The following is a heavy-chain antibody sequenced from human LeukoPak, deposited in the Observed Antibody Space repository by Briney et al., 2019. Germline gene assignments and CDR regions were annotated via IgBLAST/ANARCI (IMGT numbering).Heavy chain of an antibody. J-gene: IGHJ1*01. D-gene: IGHD4-17*01. V-gene: IGHV3-30*02. Sequence: PRGESLKISCAASGFIFSNYGIHWVRQAPGKGLEWVAFIRYDGSNKYYADSVKGRFTISRDNSKNTLYLQMNSLRAEDTAVYYCAKDLQRRDYGDYFQHWGQGTLVTVSS. CDR1: GFIFSNYG. CDR3: AKDLQRRDYGDYFQH. CDR2: IRYDGSNK.